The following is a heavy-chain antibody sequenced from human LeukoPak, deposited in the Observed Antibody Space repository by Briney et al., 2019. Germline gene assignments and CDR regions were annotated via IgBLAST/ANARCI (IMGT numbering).Heavy chain of an antibody. CDR1: GGSISSGGYY. Sequence: PSQTLSLTCTVSGGSISSGGYYWSWIRQPPGKGLEWIGYIYHSGSTYYNPSLKSRVTISVDRSKNQFSLKLSSVTAADTAVYYCARGQRIALDYWGQGTLVTVSS. CDR3: ARGQRIALDY. V-gene: IGHV4-30-2*01. D-gene: IGHD6-13*01. CDR2: IYHSGST. J-gene: IGHJ4*02.